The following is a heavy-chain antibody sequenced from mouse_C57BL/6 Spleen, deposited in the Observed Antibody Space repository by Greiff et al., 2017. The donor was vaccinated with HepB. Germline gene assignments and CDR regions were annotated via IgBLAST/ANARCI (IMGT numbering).Heavy chain of an antibody. CDR2: ISSGGDYI. D-gene: IGHD1-1*01. V-gene: IGHV5-9-1*02. Sequence: DVQLVESGEGLVKPGGSLKLSCAASGFTFSSYAMSWVRQTPEKRLEWVAYISSGGDYIYYADTVKGRFTISRDNARNTLYLQMSSLKSEDTAMYYCTREAGGSRGYYFDYWGQGTTLTVSS. J-gene: IGHJ2*01. CDR3: TREAGGSRGYYFDY. CDR1: GFTFSSYA.